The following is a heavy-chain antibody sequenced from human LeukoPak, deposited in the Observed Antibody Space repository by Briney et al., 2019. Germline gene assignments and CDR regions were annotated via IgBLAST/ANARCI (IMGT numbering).Heavy chain of an antibody. D-gene: IGHD2-15*01. V-gene: IGHV3-30*02. CDR3: AKDLWGFVEVAAILDY. Sequence: PGGSLRLSCAASGFTFSSYGMHWVRQAPGKGLEWVAFTRYDGSNKYYADSVKGRFTISRDNSKNTLYLQMNSLRAEDTAVYYCAKDLWGFVEVAAILDYWGQGTLVTVPS. CDR2: TRYDGSNK. J-gene: IGHJ4*02. CDR1: GFTFSSYG.